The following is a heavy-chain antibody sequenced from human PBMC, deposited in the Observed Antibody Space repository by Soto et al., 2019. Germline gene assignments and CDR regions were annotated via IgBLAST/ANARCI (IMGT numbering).Heavy chain of an antibody. Sequence: SVKVSCKASGGTFSSYVISWVRQAPGQGLEWMGGIIPIFGTANYAQKFQGRVTITADKSTSTAYMELSSLVSEDTAVYYCARVARIAAAGPDLNWFDPWGQGTLVTVSS. CDR1: GGTFSSYV. D-gene: IGHD6-13*01. J-gene: IGHJ5*02. CDR3: ARVARIAAAGPDLNWFDP. V-gene: IGHV1-69*06. CDR2: IIPIFGTA.